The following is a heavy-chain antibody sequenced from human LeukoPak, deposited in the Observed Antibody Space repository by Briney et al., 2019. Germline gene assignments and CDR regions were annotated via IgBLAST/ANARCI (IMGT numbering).Heavy chain of an antibody. V-gene: IGHV3-30*18. D-gene: IGHD1-26*01. Sequence: GGSLRLSCAASGFTFSSYGMHWVRQAPGKGLEWVAVISYDGSNKYYADSVKGRFTISRDNSKNTLYLQMNSLRAEDTAVYYCAKHDKQKRIVGATEAAFDIWGQGTMVTVSS. CDR2: ISYDGSNK. J-gene: IGHJ3*02. CDR3: AKHDKQKRIVGATEAAFDI. CDR1: GFTFSSYG.